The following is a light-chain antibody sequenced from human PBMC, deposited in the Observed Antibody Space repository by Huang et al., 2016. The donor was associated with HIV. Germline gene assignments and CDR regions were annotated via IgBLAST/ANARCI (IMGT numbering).Light chain of an antibody. CDR3: QQRSNWPLT. CDR2: DAS. CDR1: QSVSSY. J-gene: IGKJ4*01. V-gene: IGKV3-11*01. Sequence: EIVLTQSPATLSLSPGERATLSCRASQSVSSYLVWYQHKPGQAPRLLIYDASSRATGIPARFSGSGSGTDFTLTISSLEPEDFAVYYCQQRSNWPLTFGGGTKVEIK.